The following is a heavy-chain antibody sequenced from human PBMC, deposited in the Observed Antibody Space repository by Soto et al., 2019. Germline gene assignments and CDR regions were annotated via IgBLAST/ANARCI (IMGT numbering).Heavy chain of an antibody. V-gene: IGHV1-18*01. J-gene: IGHJ4*02. CDR3: ARDYGYCSGGSCYANDY. D-gene: IGHD2-15*01. CDR1: GYTFTGYG. CDR2: ISAYNGNT. Sequence: ASLKVSCKASGYTFTGYGISWVRQAPGQGLEWMGWISAYNGNTNYAQKLQGRVTMTTDTSTSTAYMELRSLRSDDTAVYYCARDYGYCSGGSCYANDYWGQGTLVTVSS.